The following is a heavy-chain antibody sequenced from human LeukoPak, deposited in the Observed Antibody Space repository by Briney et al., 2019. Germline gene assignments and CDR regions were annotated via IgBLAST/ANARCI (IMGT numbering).Heavy chain of an antibody. CDR1: GFTFSSYS. CDR3: ARDVARGTYSGSYYVGRGVQGFDY. Sequence: KSGGSLRLSCAASGFTFSSYSMNWVRQAPGKGLEWVSSISSSSSYIYYADSVKGRFTISRDNAKNSLYLQMNSLRAEDTAVYYCARDVARGTYSGSYYVGRGVQGFDYWGQGTLVTVSS. J-gene: IGHJ4*02. D-gene: IGHD1-26*01. CDR2: ISSSSSYI. V-gene: IGHV3-21*01.